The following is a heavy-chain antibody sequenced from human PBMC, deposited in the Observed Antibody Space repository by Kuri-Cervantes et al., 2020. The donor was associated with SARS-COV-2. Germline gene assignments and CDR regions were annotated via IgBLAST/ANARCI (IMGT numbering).Heavy chain of an antibody. CDR1: DISISSGYI. CDR2: IFHSGTT. V-gene: IGHV4-38-2*02. Sequence: SETLSLTCSVSDISISSGYIWGWIRQPPGKGLEWIGSIFHSGTTFYNPSLKSRVTISVDTSKNQFSLKLSSVTAADPAVYYCARVHVGVVAAAMGMGYYYYYEMDVWGQGTTVTVSS. D-gene: IGHD2-2*01. CDR3: ARVHVGVVAAAMGMGYYYYYEMDV. J-gene: IGHJ6*02.